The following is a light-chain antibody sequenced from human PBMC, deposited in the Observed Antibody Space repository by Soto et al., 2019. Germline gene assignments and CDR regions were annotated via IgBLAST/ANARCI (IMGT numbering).Light chain of an antibody. CDR1: NSNIGSKY. V-gene: IGLV1-47*01. CDR2: RNN. CDR3: AAWDNNLGGPA. J-gene: IGLJ2*01. Sequence: QSVLTQPPSASGTPGQRVTISCSGSNSNIGSKYVYWYQQLPGTAPKLLMYRNNQRPPGVPDRFSGSKSGTSASLAISGLRSGDEADYYCAAWDNNLGGPAFGGGTKLTVL.